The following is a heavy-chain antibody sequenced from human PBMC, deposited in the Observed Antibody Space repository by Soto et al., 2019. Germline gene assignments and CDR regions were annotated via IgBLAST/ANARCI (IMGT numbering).Heavy chain of an antibody. CDR1: GGSISSGGYY. V-gene: IGHV4-31*03. D-gene: IGHD3-3*01. CDR3: ARENSDFRDAFDI. Sequence: SETLSLTCTVSGGSISSGGYYWSWIRQHPGKGLEWIGYIYYSGSTYYNPSLKSRVTISVDTSKNQFSLKLSSVTAADTAVYYCARENSDFRDAFDIWGQGTIVPVSS. CDR2: IYYSGST. J-gene: IGHJ3*02.